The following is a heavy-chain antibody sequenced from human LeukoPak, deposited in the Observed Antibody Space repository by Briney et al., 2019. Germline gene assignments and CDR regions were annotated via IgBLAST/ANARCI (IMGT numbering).Heavy chain of an antibody. J-gene: IGHJ5*02. CDR2: IKQDGSEK. D-gene: IGHD2-2*01. Sequence: GGSLRLSCAASGFTFTKYWMTWVRQAPGKGLEWVANIKQDGSEKFYVDSVKGRFTISRDNAKNSLDLQINSLGAEDTAVYYCARGLDCRGTSCYLDSWGQGTLVTVSS. CDR1: GFTFTKYW. V-gene: IGHV3-7*01. CDR3: ARGLDCRGTSCYLDS.